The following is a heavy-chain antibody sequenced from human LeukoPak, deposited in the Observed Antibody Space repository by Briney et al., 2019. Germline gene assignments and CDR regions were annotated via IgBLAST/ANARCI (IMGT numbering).Heavy chain of an antibody. CDR3: ARVSDPGDY. D-gene: IGHD2-21*01. Sequence: GGSLRLSCAASGFTFSRYSMSWVRQAPGKGLEWVSYITSSSRTIYDADSAKGRFTISRDNAKNSLYLQMNSLRAEDTAVYYCARVSDPGDYWGQGTLVTVSS. CDR2: ITSSSRTI. V-gene: IGHV3-48*01. J-gene: IGHJ4*02. CDR1: GFTFSRYS.